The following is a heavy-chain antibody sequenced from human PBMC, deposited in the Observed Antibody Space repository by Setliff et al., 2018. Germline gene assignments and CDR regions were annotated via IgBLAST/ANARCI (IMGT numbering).Heavy chain of an antibody. V-gene: IGHV4-39*07. CDR2: VYHRGST. Sequence: SETLSLTCTVSGASISSGTYYWAWIRQPPGKGLEWIATVYHRGSTDYKPSLKSRATISVDTSKNQFSLKLSSVTAADTAVYYCVRMSGFLYMDVWGKGTTVTVSS. J-gene: IGHJ6*03. D-gene: IGHD3-3*01. CDR3: VRMSGFLYMDV. CDR1: GASISSGTYY.